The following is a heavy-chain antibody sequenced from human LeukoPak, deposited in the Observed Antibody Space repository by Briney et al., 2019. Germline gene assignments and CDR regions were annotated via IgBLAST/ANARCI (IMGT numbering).Heavy chain of an antibody. D-gene: IGHD5-24*01. CDR3: ARDRTGGWLQFYYFDY. CDR1: GFSFSNYA. J-gene: IGHJ4*02. CDR2: ISSSSYI. V-gene: IGHV3-21*01. Sequence: GGSLRLSCVASGFSFSNYAMSWVRQAPGKGLEWVSSISSSSYIYYADSVKGRFTISRDNAKNSLYLQMNSLRAEDTAVYYCARDRTGGWLQFYYFDYWGQGTLVTVSS.